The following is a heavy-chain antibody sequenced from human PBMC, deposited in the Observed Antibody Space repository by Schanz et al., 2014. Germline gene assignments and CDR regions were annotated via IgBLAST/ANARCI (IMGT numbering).Heavy chain of an antibody. CDR1: GFTFSSYS. CDR2: IYNGGGGRT. CDR3: ARPLGPNYYYYGLDV. V-gene: IGHV3-NL1*01. Sequence: QVQLVESGGGVVQPGRSLRLSCAASGFTFSSYSMNWVRQAPGKGLEWVSVIYNGGGGRTYYADSVKGRFTISSDNSKNTLYLQMNSLRAEDTAVYYCARPLGPNYYYYGLDVWGQGTTVTVSS. J-gene: IGHJ6*02.